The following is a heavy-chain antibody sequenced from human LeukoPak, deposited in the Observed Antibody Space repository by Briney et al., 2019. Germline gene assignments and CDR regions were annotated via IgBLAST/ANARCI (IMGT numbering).Heavy chain of an antibody. Sequence: PSETLSLTCTVSGGSISSYSWSWIRQSAGKGLEWIGRVYTSGSTNYNPSLKSRVTMSVQTSKNQFSPKLTSVTAEDTAVYYCAREIDGTAAAFYDYYMDVWGKGTTVTVSS. J-gene: IGHJ6*03. D-gene: IGHD6-13*01. CDR3: AREIDGTAAAFYDYYMDV. CDR1: GGSISSYS. CDR2: VYTSGST. V-gene: IGHV4-4*07.